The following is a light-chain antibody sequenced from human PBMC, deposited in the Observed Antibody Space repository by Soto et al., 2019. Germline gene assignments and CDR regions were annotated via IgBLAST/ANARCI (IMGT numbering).Light chain of an antibody. Sequence: EIVLAQSPGTLSLSPVERATLSCMASQSVSSSYLAWYQQKPGQAPRLLIYDASNRATGIPARFSGSGSGTDFTLTISSLEPEDFAVYYCQQRSNWPPTWTFSQGTKVDIK. CDR3: QQRSNWPPTWT. CDR2: DAS. V-gene: IGKV3D-20*02. J-gene: IGKJ1*01. CDR1: QSVSSSY.